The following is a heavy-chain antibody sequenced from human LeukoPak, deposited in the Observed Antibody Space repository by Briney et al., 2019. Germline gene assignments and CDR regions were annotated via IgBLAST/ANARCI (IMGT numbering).Heavy chain of an antibody. V-gene: IGHV3-11*01. Sequence: GGSLRLSCVVSGFDLSDYYMSWIRQAPGKWLEWISSISSSGGNIYFADSVKGRFTMSRDNARGSLYLQMNSLRADDTAIYYCARRRDYFDYWGQGTLVTVSS. CDR3: ARRRDYFDY. CDR2: ISSSGGNI. J-gene: IGHJ4*02. CDR1: GFDLSDYY.